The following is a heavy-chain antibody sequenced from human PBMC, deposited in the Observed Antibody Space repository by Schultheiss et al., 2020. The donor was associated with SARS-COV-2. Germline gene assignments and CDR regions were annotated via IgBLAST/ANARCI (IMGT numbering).Heavy chain of an antibody. CDR2: ISGSGGGT. CDR1: GFTFSSYA. V-gene: IGHV3-23*01. J-gene: IGHJ4*02. CDR3: ARDQGSGSHRRDFDY. D-gene: IGHD1-26*01. Sequence: GGSLRLSCAASGFTFSSYAMSWVRQAPEKGLEWVSAISGSGGGTYYADSVKGRFTISRDNSKNTVYLQMNSLRAEDTAVYYCARDQGSGSHRRDFDYWGQGTLVTVSS.